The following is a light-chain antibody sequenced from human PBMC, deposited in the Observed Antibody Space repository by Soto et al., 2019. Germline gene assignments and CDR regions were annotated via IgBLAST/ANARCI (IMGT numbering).Light chain of an antibody. CDR2: DVS. V-gene: IGLV2-14*03. CDR3: SSYTGSSTYV. J-gene: IGLJ1*01. CDR1: SSDVGGYNY. Sequence: QSVLTQPASVSGSPGQSIAISCTGTSSDVGGYNYVSWYQQHPGKAPKLIIYDVSNRTSGVSNRFSGSKSGNTASLTISGLQAEDEADYYYSSYTGSSTYVFGTGTKLTVL.